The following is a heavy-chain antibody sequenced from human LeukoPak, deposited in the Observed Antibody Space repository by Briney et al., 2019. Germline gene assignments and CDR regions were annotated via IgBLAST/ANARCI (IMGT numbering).Heavy chain of an antibody. CDR2: ISGGGGST. D-gene: IGHD2-2*01. J-gene: IGHJ4*02. Sequence: PGGSLRLSCAASGFTFSSYAMNWVRQAPGKGLEWVSAISGGGGSTYYTDSVKGRFTISRDNSKNTLHLQMSSLRAEDTALYYCVKDRCDRTTCPEVWGQGTLVTVSS. V-gene: IGHV3-23*01. CDR1: GFTFSSYA. CDR3: VKDRCDRTTCPEV.